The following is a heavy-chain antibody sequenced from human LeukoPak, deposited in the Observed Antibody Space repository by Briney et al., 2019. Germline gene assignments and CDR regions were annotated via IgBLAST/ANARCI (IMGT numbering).Heavy chain of an antibody. D-gene: IGHD2-15*01. CDR1: GFTFTDYA. CDR3: AKATLRTCRGARCYYFDN. J-gene: IGHJ4*02. V-gene: IGHV3-23*01. Sequence: PGGSLRLSCAASGFTFTDYAMSWVRQTPGKGLEWVATFSGGVDTTYYANSVRGRFTISRDNSKNTLDLQMNSLRAEDTAVYYCAKATLRTCRGARCYYFDNWGQGALVTVSS. CDR2: FSGGVDTT.